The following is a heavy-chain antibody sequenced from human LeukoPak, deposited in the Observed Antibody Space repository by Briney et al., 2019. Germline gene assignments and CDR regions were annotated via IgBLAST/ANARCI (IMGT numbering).Heavy chain of an antibody. D-gene: IGHD2-2*01. CDR2: INPNSGGT. J-gene: IGHJ4*02. V-gene: IGHV1-2*02. Sequence: ASVKVSCKASAYTFTDYYIHWLRQAPGLGLEWMGWINPNSGGTDYSHKFQGRVTMTRDTSISTAYMELSRLRSDDTAVYYCASGRTDIVVVPATLRNYYFDYWGQGTLVTVSS. CDR3: ASGRTDIVVVPATLRNYYFDY. CDR1: AYTFTDYY.